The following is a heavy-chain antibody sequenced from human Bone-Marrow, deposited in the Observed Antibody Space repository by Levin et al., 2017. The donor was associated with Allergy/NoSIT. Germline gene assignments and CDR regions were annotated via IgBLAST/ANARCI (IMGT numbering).Heavy chain of an antibody. Sequence: GESLKISCAASGFTFSDYPMGWVRQVPGKGLEWVSSISKTGGSTYYANSVRGHFTISRDNSKNSLHLQLNSLRTEDTAVYYCAKYRDADTLLESWGQGTPVTVSS. CDR2: ISKTGGST. CDR1: GFTFSDYP. CDR3: AKYRDADTLLES. V-gene: IGHV3-23*01. D-gene: IGHD4-17*01. J-gene: IGHJ5*02.